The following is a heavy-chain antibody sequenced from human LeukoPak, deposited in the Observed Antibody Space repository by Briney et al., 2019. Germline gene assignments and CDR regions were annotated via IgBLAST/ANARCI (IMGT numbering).Heavy chain of an antibody. CDR2: INAGNGNT. CDR1: GYTFTSYG. D-gene: IGHD6-13*01. CDR3: ARRGIPGYYGMDV. V-gene: IGHV1-3*01. J-gene: IGHJ6*02. Sequence: ASVKVSCKASGYTFTSYGISWVRQAPGQRLEWMGWINAGNGNTKYSQKFQGRVTITRDTSASTAYMELSSLRSEDTAVYYCARRGIPGYYGMDVWGQGTTVTVSS.